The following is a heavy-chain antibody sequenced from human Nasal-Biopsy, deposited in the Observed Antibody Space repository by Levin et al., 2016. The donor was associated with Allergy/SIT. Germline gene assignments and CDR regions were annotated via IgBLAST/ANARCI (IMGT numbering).Heavy chain of an antibody. J-gene: IGHJ3*02. Sequence: SGPTLVKPTQTLTLTCTFSGFSLITTGASVNWIRQPPGKGLEWLARIDWDDDKHYSTSLKTRLTISKDTSKNQVVLIMSNMDPVDTATYYCARMLGEVDGWGTAFDIWGHGTLVTVSS. D-gene: IGHD3-16*01. CDR3: ARMLGEVDGWGTAFDI. V-gene: IGHV2-70*11. CDR2: IDWDDDK. CDR1: GFSLITTGAS.